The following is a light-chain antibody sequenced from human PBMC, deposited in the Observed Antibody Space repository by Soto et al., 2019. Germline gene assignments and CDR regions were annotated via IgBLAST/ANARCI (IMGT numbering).Light chain of an antibody. J-gene: IGKJ2*01. CDR2: GAS. Sequence: ELILTQSPGTLSLSPGERATLSCRASESVRNNSLAWYQQHPGQAPRLLIFGASSRATGIPDRFTGTGSGSYFSLTISRLEPDDSAVYFCHHYGYGADTFGQGTKLEI. V-gene: IGKV3-20*01. CDR1: ESVRNNS. CDR3: HHYGYGADT.